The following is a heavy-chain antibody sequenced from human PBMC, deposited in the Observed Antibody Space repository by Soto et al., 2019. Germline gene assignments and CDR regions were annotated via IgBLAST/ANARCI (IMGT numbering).Heavy chain of an antibody. Sequence: PGGSLRLSCSASGFTFSTYAMHWVRQAPGKGLEYVSAISTNGGSTYYADSVKGRFTISRDNSKNTLYLQMSSLRAEDAAVYYCVKDQRGGWSFDYWGQGTLVTVSS. CDR3: VKDQRGGWSFDY. V-gene: IGHV3-64D*06. CDR2: ISTNGGST. D-gene: IGHD6-19*01. CDR1: GFTFSTYA. J-gene: IGHJ4*02.